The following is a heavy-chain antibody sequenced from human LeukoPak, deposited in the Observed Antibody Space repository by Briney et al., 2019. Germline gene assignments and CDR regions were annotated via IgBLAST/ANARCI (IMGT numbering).Heavy chain of an antibody. V-gene: IGHV4-4*02. Sequence: SETLSLTCAVSGGSISSSSWWSWVRQPPGKGLEWIGEIYHSGSTNYNPSLKSRVTISVDKSKNQFSLKLSSVTAADTAVYYCARAASDCSSTSCYDEGIDYWGQGTLVTVSS. CDR1: GGSISSSSW. J-gene: IGHJ4*02. D-gene: IGHD2-2*01. CDR3: ARAASDCSSTSCYDEGIDY. CDR2: IYHSGST.